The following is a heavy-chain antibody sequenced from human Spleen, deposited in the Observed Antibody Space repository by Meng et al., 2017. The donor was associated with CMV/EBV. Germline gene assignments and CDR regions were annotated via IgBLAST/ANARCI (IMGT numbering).Heavy chain of an antibody. J-gene: IGHJ4*02. CDR2: INHSGST. CDR1: GGSMGSGDYD. V-gene: IGHV4-30-4*08. CDR3: VWTTYDSSTLVDY. D-gene: IGHD3-22*01. Sequence: QVQAQAPGPGLGKPSQAPSLTCTVSGGSMGSGDYDWSWIRQPAGKGLEWIGEINHSGSTNYNPSLKSRVTISVDTSKNQFSLKLSSVTAADTAVYYCVWTTYDSSTLVDYWGQGTLVTVSS.